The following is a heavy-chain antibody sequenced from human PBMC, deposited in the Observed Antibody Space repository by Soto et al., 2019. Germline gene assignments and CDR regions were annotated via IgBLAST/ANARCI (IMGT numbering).Heavy chain of an antibody. D-gene: IGHD3-10*01. V-gene: IGHV3-23*01. Sequence: EVQLLESGGGLVQPGGSLRLSCAASGFTFSSYAMSWVRQAPGKGLEWVSAISGSGGSTYYADSVKGRFTISRDNSKNTLYLQMNRLRAEDTAVYYCAKDRYYYGSGTSVRGGYYYYGMDVWGQGTTVTVSS. CDR1: GFTFSSYA. CDR2: ISGSGGST. J-gene: IGHJ6*02. CDR3: AKDRYYYGSGTSVRGGYYYYGMDV.